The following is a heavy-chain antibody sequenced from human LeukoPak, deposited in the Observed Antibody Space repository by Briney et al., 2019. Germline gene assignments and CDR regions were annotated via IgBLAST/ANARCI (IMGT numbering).Heavy chain of an antibody. V-gene: IGHV3-23*01. CDR2: ISGSGGST. D-gene: IGHD3-22*01. Sequence: GGSLRLSCAASGFTFSSYAMSWVCQAPGKGLEWVSAISGSGGSTYYADSVKGRFTISRDNSKNTLYLQMNSLRAEDTAVYYCAKEASAMIVVVITPDYWGQGTLVAVSS. J-gene: IGHJ4*02. CDR3: AKEASAMIVVVITPDY. CDR1: GFTFSSYA.